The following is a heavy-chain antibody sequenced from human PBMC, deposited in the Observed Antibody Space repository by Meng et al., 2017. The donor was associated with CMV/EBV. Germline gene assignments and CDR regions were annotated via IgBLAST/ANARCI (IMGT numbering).Heavy chain of an antibody. CDR1: GFTFSSYS. CDR3: ARGGFLEWLTHYYYYGMDV. D-gene: IGHD3-3*01. CDR2: ISSSSSTI. Sequence: GESLKISCAASGFTFSSYSMNWVRQAPGKGLEWVSYISSSSSTIYYADSVKGRFTISRDNAKNSLYLQMNSLRAEDTAVYYCARGGFLEWLTHYYYYGMDVWGQGTTVTVSS. J-gene: IGHJ6*02. V-gene: IGHV3-48*04.